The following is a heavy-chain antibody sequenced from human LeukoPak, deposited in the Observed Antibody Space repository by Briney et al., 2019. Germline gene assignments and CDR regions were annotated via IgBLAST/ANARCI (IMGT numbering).Heavy chain of an antibody. Sequence: ASVKVSCKASGYTFTSYYMHWVRQAPGQGLEWMGIINPSGGSTSYAQKFQGRVTMTRDTSTSTVYMEVSSLRSEDTAVYYCARGTANFWSGYSSHSDYWGQGTLVTVSS. V-gene: IGHV1-46*01. CDR1: GYTFTSYY. CDR3: ARGTANFWSGYSSHSDY. J-gene: IGHJ4*02. CDR2: INPSGGST. D-gene: IGHD3-3*01.